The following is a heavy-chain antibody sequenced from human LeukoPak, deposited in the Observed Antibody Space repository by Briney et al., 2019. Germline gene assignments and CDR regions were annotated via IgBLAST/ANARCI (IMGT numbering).Heavy chain of an antibody. D-gene: IGHD5-12*01. J-gene: IGHJ4*02. CDR1: GGTFSSYA. V-gene: IGHV1-69*05. CDR3: ARGTRYSGYDFDY. Sequence: ASVKVSCKASGGTFSSYAISWVRQAPGQGLEWMGGIIPIFGTANYAQKFQGRVTMTTDTSTSTAYMELRSLRSDDTAVYYCARGTRYSGYDFDYWGQGTLVTVSS. CDR2: IIPIFGTA.